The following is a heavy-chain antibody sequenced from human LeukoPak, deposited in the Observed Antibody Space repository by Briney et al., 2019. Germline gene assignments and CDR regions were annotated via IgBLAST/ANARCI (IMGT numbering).Heavy chain of an antibody. CDR2: IIPIFGTA. Sequence: ASVKVSCKASGGTFSSYAISWVRQAPGQGLEWMGGIIPIFGTANYAQKFQGRLTITADKSTSTAYMELSSLRSEDTAVYYCARAGVSSSWYRGRFDYWGQGTLVTVSS. CDR1: GGTFSSYA. CDR3: ARAGVSSSWYRGRFDY. D-gene: IGHD6-13*01. J-gene: IGHJ4*02. V-gene: IGHV1-69*06.